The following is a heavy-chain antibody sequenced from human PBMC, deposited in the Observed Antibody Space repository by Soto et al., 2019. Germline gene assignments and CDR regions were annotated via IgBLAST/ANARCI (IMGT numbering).Heavy chain of an antibody. CDR2: ISGSGGST. CDR3: AKVPLQGDGYNYYFDY. CDR1: GFTFSSYA. J-gene: IGHJ4*02. D-gene: IGHD5-12*01. V-gene: IGHV3-23*01. Sequence: PGGSLRLSCAASGFTFSSYAMSWVRQAPGKGLEWVSAISGSGGSTYYADSVKGRFTISRDNSKNTLYLQMNSLRAEDTAVYYCAKVPLQGDGYNYYFDYWGQGTLVTVSS.